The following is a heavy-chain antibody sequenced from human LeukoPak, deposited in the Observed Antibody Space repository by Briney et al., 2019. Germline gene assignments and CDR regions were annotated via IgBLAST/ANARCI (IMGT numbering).Heavy chain of an antibody. CDR3: AMGGGLGIVDY. D-gene: IGHD7-27*01. V-gene: IGHV4-61*02. CDR2: ISTSGST. J-gene: IGHJ4*02. Sequence: SETLSLTCTVSGGSISSGTYYWRWIRQPAGKGLEWIGRISTSGSTDYNPSLKSRVTISVDMSKNQFSLKLSSVTAADTAVYYCAMGGGLGIVDYWGQGTLVTVSS. CDR1: GGSISSGTYY.